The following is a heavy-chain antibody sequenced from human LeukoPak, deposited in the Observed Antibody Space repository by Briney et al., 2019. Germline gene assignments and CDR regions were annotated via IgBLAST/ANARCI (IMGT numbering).Heavy chain of an antibody. V-gene: IGHV1-8*01. J-gene: IGHJ5*02. CDR1: GYTFTSYD. D-gene: IGHD6-13*01. CDR2: MNPNSGNT. CDR3: ARKYLSSSWYSNWFDP. Sequence: ASVKVSCKASGYTFTSYDINWVRQATGQGLEWMGWMNPNSGNTGYAQKFQGRVTMTRNTSISTAYMELSSLRSEDTAVYYCARKYLSSSWYSNWFDPWGQGTLVTVSS.